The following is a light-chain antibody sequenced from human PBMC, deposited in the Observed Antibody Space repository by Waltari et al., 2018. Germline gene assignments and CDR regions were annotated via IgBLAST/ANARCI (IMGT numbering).Light chain of an antibody. V-gene: IGLV6-57*03. CDR2: EDD. J-gene: IGLJ3*02. CDR3: QSYVSPGWV. CDR1: SGSIASTY. Sequence: NFMLTQPHSVSESPGKTVTISCTRNSGSIASTYVQWFQQRPGRAPTTLIFEDDKRPSGVPDRFSGSIDSSSNSASLTISGLKNEDEADYYCQSYVSPGWVFGGGTKLTVL.